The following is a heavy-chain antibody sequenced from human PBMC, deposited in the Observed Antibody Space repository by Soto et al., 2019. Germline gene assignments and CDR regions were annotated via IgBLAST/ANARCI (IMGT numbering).Heavy chain of an antibody. Sequence: QMQLQESGSGLVKPSQTLSLTCTVSGGSINSGRYSWTWIRQPPGAGLEWIGHMYHMGTTYYNPSLKSRVTMSVDTSKNQFSLKLSSVTAVDTAIYYCAKGINYYDSSGDSWFDPWGQGTLVTVSS. CDR2: MYHMGTT. D-gene: IGHD3-22*01. J-gene: IGHJ5*02. CDR1: GGSINSGRYS. CDR3: AKGINYYDSSGDSWFDP. V-gene: IGHV4-30-2*01.